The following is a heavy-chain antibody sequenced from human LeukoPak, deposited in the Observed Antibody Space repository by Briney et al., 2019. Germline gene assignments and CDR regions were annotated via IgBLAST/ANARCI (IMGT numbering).Heavy chain of an antibody. CDR2: ISYDGSNK. CDR3: ARGGGMTTVVGDAFDI. V-gene: IGHV3-30-3*01. D-gene: IGHD4-23*01. J-gene: IGHJ3*02. CDR1: GFTFSSYA. Sequence: GRSLRLSCAASGFTFSSYAMHWVRQAPGKGLEWVAVISYDGSNKYYADSVKGRFTISRDNSKNTLYLQMNSLRAEDTAVYYCARGGGMTTVVGDAFDIWGQGTMVTVSS.